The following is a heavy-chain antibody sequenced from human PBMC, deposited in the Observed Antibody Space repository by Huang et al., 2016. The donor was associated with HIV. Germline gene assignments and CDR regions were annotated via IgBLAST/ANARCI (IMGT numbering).Heavy chain of an antibody. CDR1: GFKLSGFG. V-gene: IGHV3-30*18. CDR2: ISYDGRSQ. CDR3: AKESRWFSDFDH. J-gene: IGHJ4*02. Sequence: QVHLMESGGGVVQPGGSLRLSCAASGFKLSGFGMHWVRQAPGKGLEGVAVISYDGRSQFYTDSVKGRFTISRDNSDNTLSLQMKGLRPDDTAVYYCAKESRWFSDFDHWGQGVLVSVTS. D-gene: IGHD2-15*01.